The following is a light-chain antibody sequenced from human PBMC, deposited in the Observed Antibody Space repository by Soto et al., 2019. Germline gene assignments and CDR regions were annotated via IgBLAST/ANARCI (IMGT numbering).Light chain of an antibody. CDR2: EVS. CDR3: CSYAGNGAWV. V-gene: IGLV2-23*02. Sequence: QSVLTQPASVSGSPGQSITISCSGSSCDVGNYDLVSWYQQIPGKAPQLMIFEVSRRPSRVSDRFSGSKSGNTASLTISGLQAEDEGDFYCCSYAGNGAWVFGGGTKLTVL. CDR1: SCDVGNYDL. J-gene: IGLJ3*02.